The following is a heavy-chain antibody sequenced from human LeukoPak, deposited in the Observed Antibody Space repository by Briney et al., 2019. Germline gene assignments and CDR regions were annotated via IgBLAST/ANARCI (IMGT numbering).Heavy chain of an antibody. CDR1: GGTFSSYA. Sequence: SVKVSCKASGGTFSSYAISWVRQAPGQGLEWMGGIIPIFGTANYAQKFQGRVTLTTDESTSTAYMELSSLRSEETAVYYCARANMSDSSGYYHYYYFMDVWGKGTTVTVSS. V-gene: IGHV1-69*05. D-gene: IGHD3-22*01. CDR2: IIPIFGTA. J-gene: IGHJ6*03. CDR3: ARANMSDSSGYYHYYYFMDV.